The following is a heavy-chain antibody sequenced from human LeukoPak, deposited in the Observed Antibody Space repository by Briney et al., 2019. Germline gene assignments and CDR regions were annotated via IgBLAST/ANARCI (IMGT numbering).Heavy chain of an antibody. CDR1: GFTFSKYC. J-gene: IGHJ4*02. Sequence: GGSLRLSCAASGFTFSKYCMNWVRQPAGKGLEWVAIIWYDGSNKYFADSVMGRFTISKDNSKNTVYLQMNSLRIEDTAVYHCARAGIGNALDYWGQGTQVTVSS. D-gene: IGHD2-2*01. CDR2: IWYDGSNK. CDR3: ARAGIGNALDY. V-gene: IGHV3-33*01.